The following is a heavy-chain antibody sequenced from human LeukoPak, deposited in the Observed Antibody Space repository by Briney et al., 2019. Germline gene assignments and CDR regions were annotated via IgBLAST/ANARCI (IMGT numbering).Heavy chain of an antibody. Sequence: ASVKVSCKASGYTFTGYYIHWVRQDPGQGLEWMGWINPNSGGTNYAQKFQGRVTMTRDTSIRTAYMELSRLRSDDTAMYYCARYYIEGRCFDYWGQGTLVTVSS. CDR3: ARYYIEGRCFDY. CDR1: GYTFTGYY. J-gene: IGHJ4*02. V-gene: IGHV1-2*02. CDR2: INPNSGGT. D-gene: IGHD3-10*01.